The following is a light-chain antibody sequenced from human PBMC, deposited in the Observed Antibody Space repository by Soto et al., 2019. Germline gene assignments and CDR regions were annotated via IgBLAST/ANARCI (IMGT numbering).Light chain of an antibody. Sequence: EIVWTQSPGTLSLSPGERATLSGRARQSVYNNYFAWYQQKPGQTHRLLVNGASNRPTGITDRFSGGGSGTDFTLTMSSLEPEDFAVYYCATYGLPPHSFGQGTRVEIK. J-gene: IGKJ2*01. CDR3: ATYGLPPHS. CDR2: GAS. CDR1: QSVYNNY. V-gene: IGKV3-20*01.